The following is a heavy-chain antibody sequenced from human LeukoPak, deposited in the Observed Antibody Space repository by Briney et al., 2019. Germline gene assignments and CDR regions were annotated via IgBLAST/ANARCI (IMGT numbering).Heavy chain of an antibody. Sequence: SETLSLTCTVSGGSISNYWSWIRQPPGKGLEWIGYIYYSGSTNYNPSLKSRVTISVDTSKNQFSLKLSSVTAADTAVYYCARHGGSGSYYNWFDPWGQGTLVTVSS. D-gene: IGHD3-10*01. J-gene: IGHJ5*02. CDR2: IYYSGST. V-gene: IGHV4-59*01. CDR1: GGSISNY. CDR3: ARHGGSGSYYNWFDP.